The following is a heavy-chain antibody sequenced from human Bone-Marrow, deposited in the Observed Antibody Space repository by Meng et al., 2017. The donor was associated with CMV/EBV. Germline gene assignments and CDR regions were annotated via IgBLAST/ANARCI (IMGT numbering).Heavy chain of an antibody. Sequence: GASLKISCAASGFTVSSNYMSWFRQAPGKGLEWVSVIYSGGSTYYADSVKGRFTISRDNSKNTLYLQMNSLRAEDTAGYYCARGNREVTIFGVVIERFDPWGQGTLVTVSS. CDR3: ARGNREVTIFGVVIERFDP. CDR2: IYSGGST. CDR1: GFTVSSNY. J-gene: IGHJ5*02. V-gene: IGHV3-66*02. D-gene: IGHD3-3*01.